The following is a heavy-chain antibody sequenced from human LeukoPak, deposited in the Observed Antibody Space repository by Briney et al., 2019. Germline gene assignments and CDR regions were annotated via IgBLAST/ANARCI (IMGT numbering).Heavy chain of an antibody. CDR2: INWNGGST. CDR1: GFTFDDYG. D-gene: IGHD3-22*01. V-gene: IGHV3-20*04. CDR3: ARDRITMTSDAFDI. J-gene: IGHJ3*02. Sequence: GGSLRLSXAASGFTFDDYGMSWVRQAPGKGLEWVSGINWNGGSTCYADSVKGRFTISRDNAKNSLYLQMNSLRAEDTALYYCARDRITMTSDAFDIWGQGTMVTVSS.